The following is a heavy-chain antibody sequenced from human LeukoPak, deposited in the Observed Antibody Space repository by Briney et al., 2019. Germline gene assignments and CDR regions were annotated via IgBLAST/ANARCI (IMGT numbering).Heavy chain of an antibody. J-gene: IGHJ4*02. V-gene: IGHV5-51*01. D-gene: IGHD6-19*01. Sequence: GESLKISCKGTGYSFIRYWIGWVRQLPGKGLEGMGIIYPSDSDTRYSPSFQGQVSISADKSISTAYLQWSSLKASDTAMYYCARAYSGGWTFDYWGQGTLVTVSS. CDR1: GYSFIRYW. CDR3: ARAYSGGWTFDY. CDR2: IYPSDSDT.